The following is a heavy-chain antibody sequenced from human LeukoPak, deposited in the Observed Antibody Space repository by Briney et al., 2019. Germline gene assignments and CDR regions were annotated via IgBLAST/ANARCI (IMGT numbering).Heavy chain of an antibody. D-gene: IGHD5-12*01. J-gene: IGHJ3*02. Sequence: KPSETLSLTCAVYGGSFSGYYWSWIRQPPGKGLEWIGEINHSGSTNYNPSLKSRVTISVDTSKNQFSLKLSSVTAADTAVYYCARHILTTDAFDIWGQGTMVTVSS. CDR1: GGSFSGYY. CDR3: ARHILTTDAFDI. CDR2: INHSGST. V-gene: IGHV4-34*01.